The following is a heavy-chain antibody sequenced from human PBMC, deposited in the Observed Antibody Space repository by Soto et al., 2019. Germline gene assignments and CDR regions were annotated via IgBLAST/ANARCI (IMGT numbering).Heavy chain of an antibody. V-gene: IGHV4-61*01. J-gene: IGHJ5*02. Sequence: QVQLQESGPGLVKPSETLSLTCTVSGGSVSSGSYYWSWIRQPPGKGLEWIGYINYSGSTNYNPPLKCRVTISVDTSKNQFSLKLSSVTAADTAVYYCARGVPYSYGYVSWFDPWGQGTLVTVSS. CDR3: ARGVPYSYGYVSWFDP. CDR1: GGSVSSGSYY. CDR2: INYSGST. D-gene: IGHD5-18*01.